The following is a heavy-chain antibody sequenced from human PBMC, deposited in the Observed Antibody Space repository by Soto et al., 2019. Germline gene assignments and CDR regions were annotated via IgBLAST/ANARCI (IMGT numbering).Heavy chain of an antibody. J-gene: IGHJ4*02. Sequence: PSETLSLTCTVSNDSIRSGTYYWAWIRQPPGRGLEWMGSLSYLGTTDYNPSLKSRVTISKDASKNQLSLKLTSVTAADTAVYYCATGRSDSGWYEERFWGRGTLVTVSS. CDR1: NDSIRSGTYY. CDR3: ATGRSDSGWYEERF. CDR2: LSYLGTT. D-gene: IGHD6-19*01. V-gene: IGHV4-39*01.